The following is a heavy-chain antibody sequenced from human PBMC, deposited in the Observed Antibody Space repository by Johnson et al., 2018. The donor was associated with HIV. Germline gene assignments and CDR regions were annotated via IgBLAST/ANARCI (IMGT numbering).Heavy chain of an antibody. CDR1: GFTFSNYA. J-gene: IGHJ3*02. CDR2: ISHDGINK. Sequence: QMLLVESGGGVVQPGRSLRLSCVASGFTFSNYAMHWVRQAPGKGLEWVTLISHDGINKYYADSVKGRFTISKDNSKSTLYVKMNRLNVDDTAVYYCAREGGAFYDSSGSLAFDIWGQGTMVTVSS. V-gene: IGHV3-30-3*01. D-gene: IGHD3-22*01. CDR3: AREGGAFYDSSGSLAFDI.